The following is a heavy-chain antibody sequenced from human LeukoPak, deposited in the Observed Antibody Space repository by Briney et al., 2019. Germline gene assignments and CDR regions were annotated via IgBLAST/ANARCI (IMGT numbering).Heavy chain of an antibody. V-gene: IGHV3-30*18. CDR3: AKDHLTSWFGELFRFGPYDY. Sequence: GGSLRLSCAASGFTFSSYGMHWVRQAPGKGLEWVAVISYDGSNKYYADSVKGRFTISRDNSKNTLYLQMNSLRAEDTAVYYCAKDHLTSWFGELFRFGPYDYWGQGTLVTVSS. CDR2: ISYDGSNK. CDR1: GFTFSSYG. J-gene: IGHJ4*02. D-gene: IGHD3-10*01.